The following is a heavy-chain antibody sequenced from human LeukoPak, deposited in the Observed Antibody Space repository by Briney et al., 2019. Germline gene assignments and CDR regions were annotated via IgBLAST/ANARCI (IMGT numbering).Heavy chain of an antibody. D-gene: IGHD3-22*01. Sequence: PGGSLRLSCAASGFTFCIYAMCWVRQAPGKGLGWVSAICGSDVRTDYADSVKGRFTISRDNSKNTLYLQMNSLRAEDKAVYYCAKDLDSSGYYLGENFDYWGQGTLVTVSS. V-gene: IGHV3-23*01. CDR2: ICGSDVRT. CDR3: AKDLDSSGYYLGENFDY. J-gene: IGHJ4*02. CDR1: GFTFCIYA.